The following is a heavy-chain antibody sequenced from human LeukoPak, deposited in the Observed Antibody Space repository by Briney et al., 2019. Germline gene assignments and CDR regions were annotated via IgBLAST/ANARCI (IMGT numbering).Heavy chain of an antibody. D-gene: IGHD1-14*01. Sequence: PGGSLRLSCAASGFTFSSCGFNWVRQAPGKGLEWVSSIGPTGTDRYYADSVRGRFTVSRDNAKNPMYLQMDSLRDEDTAVYYCAPETIRRHYDYGGQGTLLTVSS. CDR1: GFTFSSCG. V-gene: IGHV3-21*01. CDR3: APETIRRHYDY. CDR2: IGPTGTDR. J-gene: IGHJ4*02.